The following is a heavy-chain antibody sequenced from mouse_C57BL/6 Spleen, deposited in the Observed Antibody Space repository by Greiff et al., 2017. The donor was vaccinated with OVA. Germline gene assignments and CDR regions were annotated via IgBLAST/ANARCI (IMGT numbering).Heavy chain of an antibody. CDR1: GYTFTSYW. D-gene: IGHD2-3*01. J-gene: IGHJ2*01. V-gene: IGHV1-64*01. Sequence: VQLQQPGAELVKPGASVKLSCKASGYTFTSYWMHWVKQRPGQGLEWIGMIHPNSGSTNYNEKFKSKATLTVDKSSSTAYMQLSSLTSEDSAVYYCARSDGYYPYFDDWGQGTTLTVSS. CDR2: IHPNSGST. CDR3: ARSDGYYPYFDD.